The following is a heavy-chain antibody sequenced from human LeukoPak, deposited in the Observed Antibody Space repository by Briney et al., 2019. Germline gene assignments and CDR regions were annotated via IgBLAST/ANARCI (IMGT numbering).Heavy chain of an antibody. CDR1: GYTFTDYY. CDR3: ATLRRSGWYIGD. J-gene: IGHJ4*02. D-gene: IGHD6-19*01. Sequence: LGASVKVSCKASGYTFTDYYMYWVRQAPGQGLEWMGWINPNSGGTNYAEKFQGRVTMTRDTSITTAYMELSSLRSDDTAMYYCATLRRSGWYIGDWGQGTLVTVSS. V-gene: IGHV1-2*03. CDR2: INPNSGGT.